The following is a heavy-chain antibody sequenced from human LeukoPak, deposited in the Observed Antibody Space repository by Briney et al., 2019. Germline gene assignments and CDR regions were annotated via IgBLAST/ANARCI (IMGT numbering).Heavy chain of an antibody. Sequence: GGSLRLSCAASGFTFSTYSMNWVRQAPGKGLEWVSSISSSSTYVYYADSVKGRFTISRDNAKNSLSLQMNSLRAEDTAVYYCAREKNGMDVWGQGTTVTVSS. CDR3: AREKNGMDV. CDR2: ISSSSTYV. J-gene: IGHJ6*02. CDR1: GFTFSTYS. V-gene: IGHV3-21*01.